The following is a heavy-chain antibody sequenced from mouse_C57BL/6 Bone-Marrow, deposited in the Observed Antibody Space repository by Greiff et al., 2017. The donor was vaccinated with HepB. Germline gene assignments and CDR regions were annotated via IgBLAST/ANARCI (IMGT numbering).Heavy chain of an antibody. CDR2: ISYDGSN. CDR3: ARDPRYYGSSPYYFDY. D-gene: IGHD1-1*01. Sequence: EVQLQQSGPGLVKPSQSLSLTCSVTGYSITSGYYWNWILQFPGNKLEWMGYISYDGSNNYNPSLKNRISITRDTSKNQFFLKLNSVTTEDTATYYCARDPRYYGSSPYYFDYWGQGTTLTVSS. CDR1: GYSITSGYY. V-gene: IGHV3-6*01. J-gene: IGHJ2*01.